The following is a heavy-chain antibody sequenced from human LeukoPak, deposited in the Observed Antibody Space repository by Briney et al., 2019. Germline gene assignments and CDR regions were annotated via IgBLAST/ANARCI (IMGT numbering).Heavy chain of an antibody. V-gene: IGHV3-9*03. D-gene: IGHD5-12*01. CDR2: ISWNSGSI. CDR1: GFTFDDYA. CDR3: AKGGGYTNHDAFDI. Sequence: PGRSLRLSCAASGFTFDDYAMHWVRQAPGKGLEWVSDISWNSGSIGYADSVKGRFTISRDNAKNSLYLQMNSLRAEDMALYYCAKGGGYTNHDAFDIWGQGTMVTVSS. J-gene: IGHJ3*02.